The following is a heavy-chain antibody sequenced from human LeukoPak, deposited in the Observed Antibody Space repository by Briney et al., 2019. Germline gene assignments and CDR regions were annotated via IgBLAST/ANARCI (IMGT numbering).Heavy chain of an antibody. D-gene: IGHD3-9*01. CDR2: IYSGGST. CDR3: ASALGTYYDILTGYLDQDY. V-gene: IGHV3-66*01. J-gene: IGHJ4*02. Sequence: GGSLRLSCAASGFTVSSNYMSWVRQAPGKGLEWVSVIYSGGSTYYADSVKGTFTISRDNSKNTLYLQMNSLRAEDTAVYYCASALGTYYDILTGYLDQDYWGQGTLVTVSS. CDR1: GFTVSSNY.